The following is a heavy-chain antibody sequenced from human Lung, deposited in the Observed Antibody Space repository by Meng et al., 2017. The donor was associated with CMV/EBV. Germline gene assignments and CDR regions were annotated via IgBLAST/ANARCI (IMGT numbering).Heavy chain of an antibody. D-gene: IGHD4-23*01. CDR3: ARGINGGCGD. CDR1: GDIVSSNSAA. CDR2: TYYRSKWYH. J-gene: IGHJ4*02. Sequence: QVQTQQSGPGLVKPSQTLSLPCAISGDIVSSNSAAWPWIRQAPSRGLEWLGRTYYRSKWYHENAVSVKSRITISPDTPKNQFSLQLNSMTPEDTAVYYCARGINGGCGDWGQGTLVTVSS. V-gene: IGHV6-1*01.